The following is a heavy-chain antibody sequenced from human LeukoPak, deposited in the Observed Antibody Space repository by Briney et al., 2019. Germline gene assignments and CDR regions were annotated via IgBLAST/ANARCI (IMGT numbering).Heavy chain of an antibody. CDR1: GGTFSSYA. J-gene: IGHJ4*02. V-gene: IGHV1-69*13. D-gene: IGHD3-22*01. CDR2: IIPIFGTA. CDR3: ARVSDSSGYYPWGYFDY. Sequence: SVKVSCKASGGTFSSYAISWVRQAPGQGLEWMGGIIPIFGTANYAQKFQGRVTITADESTSTAYMELSSLRSEDTAVYYCARVSDSSGYYPWGYFDYWGQGTLVTVSS.